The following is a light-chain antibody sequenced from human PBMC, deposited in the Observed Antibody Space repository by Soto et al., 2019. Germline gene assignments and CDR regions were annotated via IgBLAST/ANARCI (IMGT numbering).Light chain of an antibody. CDR1: SGDIGSYNR. V-gene: IGLV2-14*01. Sequence: QSALTQPASVSGSPGQSITISCTGTSGDIGSYNRVSWYQQHPGKAPKLTIYEVTDRPSGVSNHFSGSKSGNTASLTISGLQAEDEAEYYCSSYTNINTRACVFGTGTKVTVL. CDR2: EVT. CDR3: SSYTNINTRACV. J-gene: IGLJ1*01.